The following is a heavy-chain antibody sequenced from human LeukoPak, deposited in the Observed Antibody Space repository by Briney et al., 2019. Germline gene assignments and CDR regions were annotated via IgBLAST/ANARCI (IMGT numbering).Heavy chain of an antibody. CDR2: IRSKAYGGTT. D-gene: IGHD3-3*01. J-gene: IGHJ4*02. CDR1: GFTFGDYA. CDR3: IRGDLYYDFWSGYYLPYYFDD. Sequence: GGSLRLSCTASGFTFGDYAMSWVRQTPRKGLEWVGFIRSKAYGGTTEYAASVKGRFTISRDDSKSIAYLQMNSLKTEDTAVYYCIRGDLYYDFWSGYYLPYYFDDWGQGTLVTVTS. V-gene: IGHV3-49*04.